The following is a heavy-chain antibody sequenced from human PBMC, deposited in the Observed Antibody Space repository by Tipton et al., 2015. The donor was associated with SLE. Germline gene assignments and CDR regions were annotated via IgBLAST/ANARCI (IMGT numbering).Heavy chain of an antibody. D-gene: IGHD2-15*01. Sequence: TLSLTCTVSGGSISSSSYYWGWIRQPPGKGLEWIGSIYHSGSTYYNPSLKSRVTISVDTSKNQFSLKLTSVTAADTAVYHCARGFCGGGGCTYFQHWGQGTLVTVSS. CDR3: ARGFCGGGGCTYFQH. V-gene: IGHV4-39*07. CDR2: IYHSGST. J-gene: IGHJ1*01. CDR1: GGSISSSSYY.